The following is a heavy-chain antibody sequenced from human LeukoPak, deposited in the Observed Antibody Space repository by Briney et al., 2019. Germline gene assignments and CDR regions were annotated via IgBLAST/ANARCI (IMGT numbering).Heavy chain of an antibody. V-gene: IGHV4-39*01. Sequence: PSEPLSLTCIVSGGSIRSSGYYWDWIRQPPGKGLEYIGSIYFTGGTYYNPSLKSRVTISVDTSKNHFSLNLTSVTAADTGVYYCARQKYGDYRNAFEIWGQGNMVTVSS. D-gene: IGHD4-17*01. CDR2: IYFTGGT. CDR1: GGSIRSSGYY. CDR3: ARQKYGDYRNAFEI. J-gene: IGHJ3*02.